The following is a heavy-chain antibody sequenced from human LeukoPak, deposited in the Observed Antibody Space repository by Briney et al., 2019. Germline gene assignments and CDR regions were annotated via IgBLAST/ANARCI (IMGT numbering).Heavy chain of an antibody. CDR2: IRYDGSNK. V-gene: IGHV3-30*02. Sequence: GGSLRLSCAASGFTFSSYGMHWVRQAPGTGLEWVAFIRYDGSNKYNADSVKGRFTISRDNAKNTVFLQMNSLRGEDTAVYFCASCSSTSCRRVPYWGQGTLVTVSS. J-gene: IGHJ4*02. CDR3: ASCSSTSCRRVPY. CDR1: GFTFSSYG. D-gene: IGHD2-2*01.